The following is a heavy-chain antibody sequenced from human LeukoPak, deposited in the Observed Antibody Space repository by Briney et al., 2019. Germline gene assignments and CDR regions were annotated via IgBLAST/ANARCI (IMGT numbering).Heavy chain of an antibody. J-gene: IGHJ4*02. V-gene: IGHV4-34*01. CDR3: ARAPSHCSGGSCYSFDY. Sequence: PSETLSLTCAVYGGSFSGYYWSWIRQPPGKGLEWIGEINHSGSTNYNPSLKSRVTISVDTSKNQFSLKLSSVTAADTAVYYCARAPSHCSGGSCYSFDYWGQGTLVTVSS. CDR1: GGSFSGYY. D-gene: IGHD2-15*01. CDR2: INHSGST.